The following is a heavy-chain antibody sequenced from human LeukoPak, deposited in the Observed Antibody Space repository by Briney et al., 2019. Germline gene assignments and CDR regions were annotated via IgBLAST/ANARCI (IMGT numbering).Heavy chain of an antibody. CDR2: IYYSGST. Sequence: PSEPLSLTCTVSGYSISSGYYWGWIRQRPGKGLEWIGSIYYSGSTYYNPALKSRLTISLATSKNQLSLKLSTVTAADTAVYYCAREGVGGSDYARLYYFDYWGQGTLVTVSS. V-gene: IGHV4-38-2*02. CDR1: GYSISSGYY. J-gene: IGHJ4*02. D-gene: IGHD1-26*01. CDR3: AREGVGGSDYARLYYFDY.